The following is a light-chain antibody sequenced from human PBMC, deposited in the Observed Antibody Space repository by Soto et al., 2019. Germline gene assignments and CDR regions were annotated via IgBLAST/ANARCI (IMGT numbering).Light chain of an antibody. CDR3: QQYGGSPRK. Sequence: EIVLTQSPGTLSLSPGEGATLSCRASQSINSFLAWYQQRRGQAPRLLVHGASNRATGIPDRFSGSGSGPDFTLTISRLEHEDFAVYYCQQYGGSPRKFGQGTKVDIK. CDR2: GAS. V-gene: IGKV3-20*01. J-gene: IGKJ1*01. CDR1: QSINSF.